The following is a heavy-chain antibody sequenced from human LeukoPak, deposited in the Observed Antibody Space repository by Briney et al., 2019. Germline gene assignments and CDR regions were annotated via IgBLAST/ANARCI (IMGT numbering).Heavy chain of an antibody. CDR3: ARGRTGYSSGRPFDY. V-gene: IGHV4-34*01. CDR2: INHSGST. J-gene: IGHJ4*02. D-gene: IGHD6-19*01. CDR1: GGSFSGYY. Sequence: KPSETLSLTCAVYGGSFSGYYWSWIRQPPGKGLEWIGEINHSGSTNYNPSLKSRVTISVDTSKNQFSLKLSSVTAADTAVYYCARGRTGYSSGRPFDYWGQGTLVTVSS.